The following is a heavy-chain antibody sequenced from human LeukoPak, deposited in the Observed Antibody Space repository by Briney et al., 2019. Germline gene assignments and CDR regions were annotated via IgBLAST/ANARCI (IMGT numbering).Heavy chain of an antibody. Sequence: PGGSLRLSCAASGFTFGSYGMSWVRQAPGKGLEWVSFITPNADRASYADSEKGRFTISRDNPRNTLYMQMNSLRDEDTAVYYCAIMHGYYDGSGYWVQWGQGTLVTVSS. CDR1: GFTFGSYG. CDR3: AIMHGYYDGSGYWVQ. CDR2: ITPNADRA. V-gene: IGHV3-23*01. D-gene: IGHD3-22*01. J-gene: IGHJ1*01.